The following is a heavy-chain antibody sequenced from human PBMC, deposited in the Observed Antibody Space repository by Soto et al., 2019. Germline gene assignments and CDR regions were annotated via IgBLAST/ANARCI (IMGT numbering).Heavy chain of an antibody. CDR3: AKRRGWIVVVPPAPDFDY. Sequence: GGSLRLSCAASGFTFSSYAMSWVRQAPGKGLEWVSAISGSGGSTYYADSVKGRFTISRDNSKNTLYLQMNSLRAEDTAVYYCAKRRGWIVVVPPAPDFDYWGQGTLVTVSS. V-gene: IGHV3-23*01. CDR1: GFTFSSYA. CDR2: ISGSGGST. D-gene: IGHD2-2*01. J-gene: IGHJ4*02.